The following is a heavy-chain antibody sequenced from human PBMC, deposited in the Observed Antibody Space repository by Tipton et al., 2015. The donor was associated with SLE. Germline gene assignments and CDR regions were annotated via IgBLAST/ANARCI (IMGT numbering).Heavy chain of an antibody. V-gene: IGHV4-39*07. CDR2: ISYTGST. J-gene: IGHJ4*02. D-gene: IGHD6-6*01. CDR1: GGSVSSSNNYY. CDR3: DYTYSSSAVDFDY. Sequence: TLSLTCTVSGGSVSSSNNYYWAWIRQPPGKGLDWIGSISYTGSTYYNPSLKSRVAISVDTSKNQFSLKLSSVTAADTAFYYCDYTYSSSAVDFDYWGQGTLVTVSS.